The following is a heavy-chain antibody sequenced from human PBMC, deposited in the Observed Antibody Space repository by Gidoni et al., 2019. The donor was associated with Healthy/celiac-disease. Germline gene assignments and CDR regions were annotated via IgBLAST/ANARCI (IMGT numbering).Heavy chain of an antibody. D-gene: IGHD6-13*01. Sequence: EVQLVESGGGLVQPGGSLRLSCAASGFTFSDHYMDWVRQAPGKGLEWVGRTRNKANSYTTEYAASVKGRFTISRDDSKNSLYLQMNSLKTEDTAVYYCAMRGDAAAGLFDYWGQGTLVTVSS. CDR3: AMRGDAAAGLFDY. V-gene: IGHV3-72*01. J-gene: IGHJ4*02. CDR1: GFTFSDHY. CDR2: TRNKANSYTT.